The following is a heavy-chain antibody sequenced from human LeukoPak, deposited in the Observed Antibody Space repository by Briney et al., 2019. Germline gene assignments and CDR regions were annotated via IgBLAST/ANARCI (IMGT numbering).Heavy chain of an antibody. J-gene: IGHJ3*02. CDR1: GYTFTGYY. CDR3: ARVRGGPWPDDAFDI. Sequence: GASVKVSCKASGYTFTGYYMHWVRQAPGQGLEWMGWINPNSGGTNYAQKFQGRVTMTRDTSISTAYMELSRLRSDDTAVYYCARVRGGPWPDDAFDIWGQGTMVTVSS. D-gene: IGHD3-10*01. CDR2: INPNSGGT. V-gene: IGHV1-2*02.